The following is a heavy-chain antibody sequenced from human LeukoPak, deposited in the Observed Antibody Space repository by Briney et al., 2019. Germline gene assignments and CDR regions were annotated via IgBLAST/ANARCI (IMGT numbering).Heavy chain of an antibody. Sequence: SQTLSLTCAISGDSVSSNSAAWNWIRQSPSRGLEWLGRTYYRSKWYNDYAVSVKSRITINPDTSKNQFSLQLNSVTPEDTAVYYFATGIAAAGPSRYYYYYGMDVWGQGTTVTVSS. D-gene: IGHD6-13*01. CDR2: TYYRSKWYN. J-gene: IGHJ6*02. CDR3: ATGIAAAGPSRYYYYYGMDV. V-gene: IGHV6-1*01. CDR1: GDSVSSNSAA.